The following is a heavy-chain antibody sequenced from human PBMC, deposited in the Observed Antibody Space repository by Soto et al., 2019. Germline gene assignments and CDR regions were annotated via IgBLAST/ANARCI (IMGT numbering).Heavy chain of an antibody. Sequence: ASVKVSCKASGYTFTSYYMHWGRQAPGQGLEWMGIINPSGGSTSYAQKFQGRVTMTRDTSTSTVYMELSSLRSEDTAVYYCARERVHTIFGVVPPPYYYGMDVWGQGTTVTVSS. CDR1: GYTFTSYY. D-gene: IGHD3-3*01. J-gene: IGHJ6*02. V-gene: IGHV1-46*01. CDR3: ARERVHTIFGVVPPPYYYGMDV. CDR2: INPSGGST.